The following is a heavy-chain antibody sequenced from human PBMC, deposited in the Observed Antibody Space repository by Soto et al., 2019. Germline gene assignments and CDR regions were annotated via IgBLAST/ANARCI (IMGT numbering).Heavy chain of an antibody. V-gene: IGHV1-69*01. J-gene: IGHJ4*02. Sequence: QVQLVQSGAEVKKPGSSVKVSCKASGDTFSSYAINWVRQAPGQGLEWMGGIIPMFGTANYAQKFKGRVTITAGESTSTVYMERSSLRSEDTAVYYCARVGPAHYYVGSGYYSPLDYWGQGTLVTVSS. CDR2: IIPMFGTA. D-gene: IGHD3-22*01. CDR3: ARVGPAHYYVGSGYYSPLDY. CDR1: GDTFSSYA.